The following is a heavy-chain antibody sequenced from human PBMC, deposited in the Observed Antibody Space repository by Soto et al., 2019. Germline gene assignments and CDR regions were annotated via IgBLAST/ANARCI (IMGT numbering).Heavy chain of an antibody. V-gene: IGHV3-30*18. Sequence: QVQLVESGGGVVQPGRSLRLSCAASGFTFSSYGMHWVRQAPGKGLEWVAVISYDGSNKSYADSVKGRFTISRDTSKNPLYLQMNRMRAEDTALYYCAKDVSEFSYAVRRPVAWGQGNLVTVSS. CDR3: AKDVSEFSYAVRRPVA. CDR2: ISYDGSNK. D-gene: IGHD5-18*01. J-gene: IGHJ5*02. CDR1: GFTFSSYG.